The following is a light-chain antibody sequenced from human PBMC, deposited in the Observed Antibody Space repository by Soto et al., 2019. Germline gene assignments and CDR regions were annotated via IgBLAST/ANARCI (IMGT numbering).Light chain of an antibody. V-gene: IGKV1-5*01. J-gene: IGKJ2*01. Sequence: DVHMTQSPSPLSASVGDRVTITCRASESIATWLAWYQQKPGQAPNLLIYDASRLERGVPSRFSVGGSGTEFNLSISSLQLEDCATYSNYQYNSYVGPGTKLEI. CDR1: ESIATW. CDR3: YQYNSY. CDR2: DAS.